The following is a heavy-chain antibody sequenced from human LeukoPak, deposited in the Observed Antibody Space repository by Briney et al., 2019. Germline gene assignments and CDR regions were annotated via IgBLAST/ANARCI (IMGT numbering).Heavy chain of an antibody. D-gene: IGHD3-22*01. V-gene: IGHV3-23*01. J-gene: IGHJ4*02. Sequence: GGSLRLSCAASGFTFSSYATSWVRQAPGKGLEWVSAISGSGGSTYYADSVRGRFTISRDNSKNTLYLQMNSLRAEDTAVYYCAKGPITMIVVVAFDYWGQGTLVTVSS. CDR1: GFTFSSYA. CDR2: ISGSGGST. CDR3: AKGPITMIVVVAFDY.